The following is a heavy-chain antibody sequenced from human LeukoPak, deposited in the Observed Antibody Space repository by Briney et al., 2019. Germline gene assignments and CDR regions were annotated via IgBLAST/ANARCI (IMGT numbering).Heavy chain of an antibody. Sequence: SETLSLTCTVSGASINSSPYYWTWIRQPAGKGLEWIGHIFTTGPGSYNPSLRSRVTISRDTSKNEFSLSLNSVTAADTAVYYCAREPPYDFWSGYYRHLHYFDYWGQGTLVTVSS. D-gene: IGHD3-3*01. CDR2: IFTTGPG. CDR1: GASINSSPYY. CDR3: AREPPYDFWSGYYRHLHYFDY. V-gene: IGHV4-61*09. J-gene: IGHJ4*02.